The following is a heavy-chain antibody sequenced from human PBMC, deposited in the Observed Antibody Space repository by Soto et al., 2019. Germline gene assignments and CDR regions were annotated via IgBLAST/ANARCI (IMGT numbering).Heavy chain of an antibody. CDR3: ARGLSVFGVVTNYYYYGMDV. CDR1: GGSFSGYY. Sequence: PAGTLALTCAVYGGSFSGYYGSWIRQPPGKGLEWIGEINHSGSTNYNPSLKSRVTISVDTSKNQFSLKLSSVTAADTAVYYCARGLSVFGVVTNYYYYGMDVWGQGTTVTVSS. CDR2: INHSGST. D-gene: IGHD3-3*01. J-gene: IGHJ6*02. V-gene: IGHV4-34*01.